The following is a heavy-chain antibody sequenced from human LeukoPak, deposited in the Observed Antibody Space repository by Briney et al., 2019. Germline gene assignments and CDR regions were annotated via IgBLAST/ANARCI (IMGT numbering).Heavy chain of an antibody. J-gene: IGHJ3*02. CDR1: GFTFSSYE. D-gene: IGHD6-13*01. CDR3: ARDKTGAAAGPDAFDI. Sequence: GGSLRLSCAASGFTFSSYEMNWVRQAPGKGLEWVSYISSSGSIIYYADSVKGRFTISRDNAKNSLYLQMNSLRAEDTAVYYCARDKTGAAAGPDAFDIWGQGTMVTVSS. V-gene: IGHV3-48*03. CDR2: ISSSGSII.